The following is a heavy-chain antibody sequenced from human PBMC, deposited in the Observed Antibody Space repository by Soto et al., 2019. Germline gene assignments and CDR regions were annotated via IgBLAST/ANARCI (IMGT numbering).Heavy chain of an antibody. CDR2: INPSGGST. Sequence: GASVKVSCKASGYTFTSYYMHWVRQAPGQGLEWMGIINPSGGSTSYAQKFQGRVTMTRDTSTSTVYMELSSLRSEDTAVYYCARAKGIIPTASRIRYYYYGMDVWGQGTTVTVSS. CDR1: GYTFTSYY. CDR3: ARAKGIIPTASRIRYYYYGMDV. V-gene: IGHV1-46*01. D-gene: IGHD3-3*01. J-gene: IGHJ6*02.